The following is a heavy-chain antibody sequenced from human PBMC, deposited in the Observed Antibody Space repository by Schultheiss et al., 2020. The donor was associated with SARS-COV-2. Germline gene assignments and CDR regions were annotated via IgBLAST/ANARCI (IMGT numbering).Heavy chain of an antibody. Sequence: GGSLRLSCKASGYTFTGYYMHWVRQAPGQGLEWMGIINPSGGSTSYAQKFQGRVTITADKSTSTAYMELRSLRSDDTAVYYCARDRDSSSWQGGYWGQGTLVTVSS. J-gene: IGHJ4*02. CDR1: GYTFTGYY. V-gene: IGHV1-46*01. CDR2: INPSGGST. CDR3: ARDRDSSSWQGGY. D-gene: IGHD6-13*01.